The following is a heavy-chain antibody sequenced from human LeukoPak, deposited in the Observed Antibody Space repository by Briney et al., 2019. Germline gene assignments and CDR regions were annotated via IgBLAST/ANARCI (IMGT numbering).Heavy chain of an antibody. CDR2: ISSSSAYI. Sequence: GGSLRLSCAASGFSFTTYTMNWVRQAPGKGLEWVSSISSSSAYIFYADSVKGRFTISRDNAKNSLYLQMNSLRAEDTAVYYCARDYYGDYSFDYWGQGTLVTVSS. D-gene: IGHD4-17*01. V-gene: IGHV3-21*01. CDR1: GFSFTTYT. CDR3: ARDYYGDYSFDY. J-gene: IGHJ4*02.